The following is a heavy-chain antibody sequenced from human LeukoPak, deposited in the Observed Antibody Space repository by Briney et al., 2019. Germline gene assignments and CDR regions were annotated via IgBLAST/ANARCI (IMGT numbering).Heavy chain of an antibody. D-gene: IGHD3-9*01. CDR3: ARGGSYDILTGYRQFDY. CDR2: INPNSGGT. V-gene: IGHV1-2*06. CDR1: GYTFTGYY. J-gene: IGHJ4*02. Sequence: ASVKVSCKASGYTFTGYYMHWVRQAPGQGLEWMGRINPNSGGTNYAQKFQGRVTMTRDTSISTAYMELSRLRSDDTAVYYCARGGSYDILTGYRQFDYWGQGTLVTVSS.